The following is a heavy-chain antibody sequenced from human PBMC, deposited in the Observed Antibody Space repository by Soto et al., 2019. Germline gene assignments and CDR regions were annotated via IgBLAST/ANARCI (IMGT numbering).Heavy chain of an antibody. CDR1: GGSISSYY. V-gene: IGHV4-59*01. Sequence: PSETLSLTCTVSGGSISSYYWSWIRQPPGKGLEWIGYIYYSGSTNYNPSLKSRVTISVDTSKNQFSLKLSSVTAAGTAVYYCARATIFGGANDYWGQGTLVTVSS. J-gene: IGHJ4*02. D-gene: IGHD3-3*01. CDR2: IYYSGST. CDR3: ARATIFGGANDY.